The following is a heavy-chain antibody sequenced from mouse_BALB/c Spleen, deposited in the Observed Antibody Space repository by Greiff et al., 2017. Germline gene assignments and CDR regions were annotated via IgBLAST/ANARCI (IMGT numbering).Heavy chain of an antibody. CDR2: INSNGGST. V-gene: IGHV5-6-2*01. CDR1: GFTFSSYY. Sequence: EVQLQQSGGGLVKLGGSLKLSCAASGFTFSSYYMSWVRQTPEKRLELVAAINSNGGSTYYPDTVKGRFTISRDNAKNTLYLQMSSLKSEDTALYYCARSTTVPYWYFDVWGAGTTVTVSS. J-gene: IGHJ1*01. CDR3: ARSTTVPYWYFDV. D-gene: IGHD1-1*01.